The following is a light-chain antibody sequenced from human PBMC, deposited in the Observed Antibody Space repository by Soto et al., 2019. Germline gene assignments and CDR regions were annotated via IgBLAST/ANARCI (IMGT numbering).Light chain of an antibody. V-gene: IGLV4-69*01. CDR2: LNSDGSH. CDR1: SGHSSYA. J-gene: IGLJ2*01. CDR3: QTWGTGIVL. Sequence: QSVLTQSPSASASLGDSVKVTCTLSSGHSSYAIAWHQQQPEKGPRFLMKLNSDGSHSKGDGIPDRFSASSSGAERYLTISSLQSEDEADYYCQTWGTGIVLFAGGTKLTVL.